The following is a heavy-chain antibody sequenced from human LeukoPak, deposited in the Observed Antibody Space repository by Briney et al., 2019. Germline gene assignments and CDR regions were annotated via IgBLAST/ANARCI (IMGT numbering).Heavy chain of an antibody. V-gene: IGHV1-69*06. D-gene: IGHD3-10*01. CDR3: ANSLNYYGSGSLVY. CDR2: IIPIFGTK. CDR1: GGTFSSYA. Sequence: SVKVSCKASGGTFSSYAISWVRQAPGQGLEWMGGIIPIFGTKNSAQKFQGRVTITADKSTSTAYMELSSLRSEDTAVYYCANSLNYYGSGSLVYWGQGTLVTVSS. J-gene: IGHJ4*02.